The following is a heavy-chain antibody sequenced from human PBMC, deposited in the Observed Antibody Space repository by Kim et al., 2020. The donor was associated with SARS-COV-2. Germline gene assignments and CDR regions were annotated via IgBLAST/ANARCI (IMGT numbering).Heavy chain of an antibody. D-gene: IGHD6-13*01. Sequence: GRFTISRDNSKNTLYLQMNSLRAEDTAVYYCARTRADSSSWFYYYYGMDVWGQGTTVTVSS. CDR3: ARTRADSSSWFYYYYGMDV. V-gene: IGHV3-30*01. J-gene: IGHJ6*02.